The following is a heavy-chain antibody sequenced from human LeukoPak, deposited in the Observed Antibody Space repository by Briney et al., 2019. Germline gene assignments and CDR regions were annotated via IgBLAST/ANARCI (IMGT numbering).Heavy chain of an antibody. D-gene: IGHD6-19*01. CDR3: ARGTAVAGT. CDR1: XY. CDR2: IYYSGST. Sequence: XYXTXIRQPPGKGLEWIGNIYYSGSTNYNPSLKSRVTISVDTSKNQFSLKLSSVTAADTAVYFCARGTAVAGTWGQGTLVTVSS. J-gene: IGHJ5*02. V-gene: IGHV4-59*01.